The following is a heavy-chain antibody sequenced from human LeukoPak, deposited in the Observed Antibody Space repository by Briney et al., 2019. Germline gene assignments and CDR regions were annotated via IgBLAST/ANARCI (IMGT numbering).Heavy chain of an antibody. J-gene: IGHJ5*02. CDR2: IYYSGST. CDR3: ARVGVLNWFDP. CDR1: GGSISSSPHY. D-gene: IGHD1-26*01. Sequence: SETLSLTCTVSGGSISSSPHYWGWIRQAPGKGLEWIGNIYYSGSTFYNPSLKSRVTISVDTSKNQFSLKLSSVTAADTAVYYCARVGVLNWFDPWGQGTPVTVSS. V-gene: IGHV4-39*01.